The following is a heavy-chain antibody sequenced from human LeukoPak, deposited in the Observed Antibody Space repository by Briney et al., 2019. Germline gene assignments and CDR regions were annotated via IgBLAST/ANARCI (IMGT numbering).Heavy chain of an antibody. D-gene: IGHD3-10*01. CDR2: INHSGST. CDR1: DGSFSGYY. CDR3: ARGASAGSIDF. V-gene: IGHV4-34*01. Sequence: SETLSLTCAVYDGSFSGYYWTWIRQSPGKGLEWIGEINHSGSTNYNPSLKSRVAISVDTSKNQFSLKLTSVTAADTAVYYCARGASAGSIDFWGQGTLVTVSS. J-gene: IGHJ4*02.